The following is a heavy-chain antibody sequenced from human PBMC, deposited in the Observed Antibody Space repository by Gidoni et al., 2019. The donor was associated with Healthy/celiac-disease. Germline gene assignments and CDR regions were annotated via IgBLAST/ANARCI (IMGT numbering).Heavy chain of an antibody. CDR2: INHSVST. CDR1: GGSFRGYS. J-gene: IGHJ6*03. V-gene: IGHV4-34*01. CDR3: ARFGYSSSWPYPYYYYYMDV. Sequence: HVQLQQWGAGLLKPSETLSLTCAVSGGSFRGYSWSWIRQPPGKGLDWIGEINHSVSTNYNPSLKSRVTISVDTSKNQFSLKLSSVTAADTAVYYCARFGYSSSWPYPYYYYYMDVWGKGTTVTVSS. D-gene: IGHD6-13*01.